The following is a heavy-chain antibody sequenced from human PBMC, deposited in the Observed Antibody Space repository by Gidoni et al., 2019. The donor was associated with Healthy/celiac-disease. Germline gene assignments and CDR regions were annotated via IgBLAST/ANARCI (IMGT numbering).Heavy chain of an antibody. CDR3: ARDASYDSSGYYYPFDY. D-gene: IGHD3-22*01. J-gene: IGHJ4*02. CDR2: IIPILGIA. Sequence: QVQLVQSGAEVKKPGSSVKVSCKASGGPFSSYAISWVRQAPGQGLEWMGRIIPILGIANYAQKFQGRVTITADKSTSTAYMELSSLRSEDTAVYYCARDASYDSSGYYYPFDYWGQGTLVTVSS. CDR1: GGPFSSYA. V-gene: IGHV1-69*04.